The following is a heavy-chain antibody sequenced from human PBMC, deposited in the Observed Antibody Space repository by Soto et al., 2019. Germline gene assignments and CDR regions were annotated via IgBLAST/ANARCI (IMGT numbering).Heavy chain of an antibody. CDR2: IMPGSSHI. V-gene: IGHV3-48*01. J-gene: IGHJ5*02. CDR1: GFTFSIYS. CDR3: ARDLAAAGTLGWFDP. D-gene: IGHD6-13*01. Sequence: PGGSLRLSCAASGFTFSIYSMNWVRQAPGKGLEWVSYIMPGSSHIYYADSVKGRFTISRDNAKNSLYLQMNSLRAEDTAVYYCARDLAAAGTLGWFDPWGQGTLVTVSS.